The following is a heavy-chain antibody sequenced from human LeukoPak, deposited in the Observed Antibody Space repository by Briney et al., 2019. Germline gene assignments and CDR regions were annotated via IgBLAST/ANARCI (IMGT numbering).Heavy chain of an antibody. CDR3: ARDRTFKRWFDP. V-gene: IGHV4-39*07. J-gene: IGHJ5*02. CDR1: GGSISSSSYY. CDR2: IYYSGST. Sequence: SETLSLTCTVSGGSISSSSYYWGWIRQPPGKGLEWIGSIYYSGSTYYNPSLKSRVTISVDTSKNQFSLELSSVTAADTAVYYCARDRTFKRWFDPWGQGTLVTVSS.